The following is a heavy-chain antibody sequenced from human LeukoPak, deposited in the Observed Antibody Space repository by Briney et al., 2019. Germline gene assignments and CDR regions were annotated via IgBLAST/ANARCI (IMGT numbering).Heavy chain of an antibody. J-gene: IGHJ4*02. Sequence: GSLRLSCAASGFTSSDYTMNWVRQAPGKGLEWVSGISVSDDSTYYSDSVKGRFTISRDNAEKSLYLQMNSLRAEDTAVYYCARDRGGSYSAIDYWGQGTLVTVSS. V-gene: IGHV3-23*01. D-gene: IGHD2-15*01. CDR2: ISVSDDST. CDR1: GFTSSDYT. CDR3: ARDRGGSYSAIDY.